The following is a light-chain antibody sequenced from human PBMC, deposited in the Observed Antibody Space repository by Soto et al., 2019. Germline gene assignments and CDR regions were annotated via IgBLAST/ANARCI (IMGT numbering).Light chain of an antibody. Sequence: DIQMTQSPSTLCASVGDRVTVTCRARQTIGSWLAWYQQKPAEVPKLLIYKASVLESGVPSRFSGSGSGTEFTLTISRLQPEDVATYYCQHWSFGQGTKVDIK. J-gene: IGKJ1*01. CDR2: KAS. CDR1: QTIGSW. V-gene: IGKV1-5*03. CDR3: QHWS.